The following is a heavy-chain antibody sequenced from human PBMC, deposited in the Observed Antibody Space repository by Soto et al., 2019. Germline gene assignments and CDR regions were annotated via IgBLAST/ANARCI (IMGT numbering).Heavy chain of an antibody. CDR3: AIQIYDSDTGPNFQYYFDS. Sequence: GESLKISCKGSGYSFAGYWITWVRQKPGKGLEWMGRIDPSDSQTYYSPSLRGHVTISVTKSITTVFLQRSSLRASDTAMYYCAIQIYDSDTGPNFQYYFDSWGQGTPVTVSS. CDR1: GYSFAGYW. J-gene: IGHJ4*02. V-gene: IGHV5-10-1*01. CDR2: IDPSDSQT. D-gene: IGHD3-22*01.